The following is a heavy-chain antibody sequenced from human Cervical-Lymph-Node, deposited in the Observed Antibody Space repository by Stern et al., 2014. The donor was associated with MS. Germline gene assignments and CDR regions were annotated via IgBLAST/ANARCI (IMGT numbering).Heavy chain of an antibody. Sequence: VQLVESGAEVKKPGSSVKVSCKASGGTFSSYAFSWVRQAPGQGLEWVGGIIPIIGTPNYSQKFQGRVTITADDSIKTAYLEVSSLRSEDTAVYYCARDQRHYGSGHYAFDIWGQGTMVTVSS. CDR1: GGTFSSYA. CDR3: ARDQRHYGSGHYAFDI. J-gene: IGHJ3*02. CDR2: IIPIIGTP. D-gene: IGHD3-10*01. V-gene: IGHV1-69*01.